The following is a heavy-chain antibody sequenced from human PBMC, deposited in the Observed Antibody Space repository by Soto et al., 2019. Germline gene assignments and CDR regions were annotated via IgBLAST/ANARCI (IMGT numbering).Heavy chain of an antibody. V-gene: IGHV3-11*06. D-gene: IGHD4-17*01. CDR1: GFTFNDYY. CDR2: ISSSRGYT. J-gene: IGHJ4*02. CDR3: ARGGTTVKDF. Sequence: QVQLVESGGGFVKPGGSLSLSCVDSGFTFNDYYMSWIRQAPGKGLAWASYISSSRGYTNYADSVKGRFTISRDNARQSLYLQMNSLRSEDTAGYYCARGGTTVKDFCCQGTLVTVSS.